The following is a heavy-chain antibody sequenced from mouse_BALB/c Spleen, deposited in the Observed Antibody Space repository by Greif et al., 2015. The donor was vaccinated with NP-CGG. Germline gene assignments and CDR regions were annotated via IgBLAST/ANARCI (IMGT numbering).Heavy chain of an antibody. V-gene: IGHV5-17*02. CDR1: GFTFSSFG. D-gene: IGHD1-1*01. CDR3: ARRDYYGSSSWFAY. Sequence: DVKLVESGGGLVQPGGSRKLSCAASGFTFSSFGMHWVRQAPEKGLEWVAYISSGSSTIYYADTVKGRFTISRDNPKNTLFLQMTSLRSEDTAMYYCARRDYYGSSSWFAYWGQGTLVTVSA. J-gene: IGHJ3*01. CDR2: ISSGSSTI.